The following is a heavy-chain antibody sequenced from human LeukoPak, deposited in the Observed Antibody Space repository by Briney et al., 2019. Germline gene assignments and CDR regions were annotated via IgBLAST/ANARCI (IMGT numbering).Heavy chain of an antibody. D-gene: IGHD2-21*02. CDR3: ARDREHIVVVTATRDAFDI. Sequence: GAPVKVSCKASGYTFTSYYIHWVRQAPGQGLEWMGIINPSGGSTTYAQKFQGRVTMTRDTSTSTVYMELSSLRSEDTAVYYCARDREHIVVVTATRDAFDIWGQGTMVTVSS. CDR1: GYTFTSYY. V-gene: IGHV1-46*01. J-gene: IGHJ3*02. CDR2: INPSGGST.